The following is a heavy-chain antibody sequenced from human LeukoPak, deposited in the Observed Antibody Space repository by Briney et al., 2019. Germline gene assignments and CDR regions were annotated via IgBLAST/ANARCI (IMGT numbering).Heavy chain of an antibody. Sequence: GGSLRLSCAASGFTFSSYEMNWVRQAPGKGLEWVSSISSSSSYIYYADSVKGRFTISRDNAKNSLYLQMNSLRAEDTAVYYCARDPGYCSGGSCYSRTQIDYWGQGTLVTVSP. D-gene: IGHD2-15*01. CDR3: ARDPGYCSGGSCYSRTQIDY. J-gene: IGHJ4*02. CDR1: GFTFSSYE. CDR2: ISSSSSYI. V-gene: IGHV3-21*01.